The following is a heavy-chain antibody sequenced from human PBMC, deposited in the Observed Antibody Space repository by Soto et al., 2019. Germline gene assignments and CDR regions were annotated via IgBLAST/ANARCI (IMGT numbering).Heavy chain of an antibody. D-gene: IGHD3-22*01. CDR3: AKRTVMVKSVSVDYYGMDV. CDR1: GFTFSSYG. V-gene: IGHV3-30*18. J-gene: IGHJ6*02. CDR2: ISYDGSTK. Sequence: QVQLVESGGGVVQPGRSLRLSCAASGFTFSSYGMNWVRQAPGKGLEWVSVISYDGSTKYYAASVKGRFTISRDNSKNTLNLQLKSMRSEDTAVYYCAKRTVMVKSVSVDYYGMDVWGQGTLVTVSS.